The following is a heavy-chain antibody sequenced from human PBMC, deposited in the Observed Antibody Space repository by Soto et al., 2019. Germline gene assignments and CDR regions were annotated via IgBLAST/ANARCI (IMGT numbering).Heavy chain of an antibody. CDR1: GFSLSTSGMR. D-gene: IGHD2-15*01. V-gene: IGHV2-70*04. Sequence: ASGPPLVHPPQALTLTCTFSGFSLSTSGMRVSWIRQPPGKALEWLARIDWDDDKFYNTSLKTRLTISKDSSKNQVVLTMTNMDPVDTATYYCARMFHCSGGTCPFDYWGQGALVTVSS. CDR2: IDWDDDK. J-gene: IGHJ4*02. CDR3: ARMFHCSGGTCPFDY.